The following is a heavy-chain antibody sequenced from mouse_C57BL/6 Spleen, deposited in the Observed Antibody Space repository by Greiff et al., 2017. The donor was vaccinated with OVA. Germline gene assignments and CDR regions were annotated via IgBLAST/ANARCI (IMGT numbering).Heavy chain of an antibody. CDR3: ARSKGLFAY. Sequence: EVKLMESGPELVKPGASVKISCKASGYSFTGYYMNWVKQSPEKSLEWIGEINPSTGGTTYNQKFKAKATLTVDKSSSTAYMQLKSLTSEDSAVYYCARSKGLFAYWGQGTLVTVSA. CDR1: GYSFTGYY. V-gene: IGHV1-42*01. D-gene: IGHD2-5*01. CDR2: INPSTGGT. J-gene: IGHJ3*01.